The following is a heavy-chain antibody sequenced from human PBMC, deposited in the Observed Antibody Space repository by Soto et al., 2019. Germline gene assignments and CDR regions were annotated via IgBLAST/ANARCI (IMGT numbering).Heavy chain of an antibody. CDR2: FSLSGTT. V-gene: IGHV4-4*07. CDR1: GASITGSSY. J-gene: IGHJ4*02. D-gene: IGHD6-13*01. CDR3: ARGITPPGAPAWYYFDS. Sequence: PSETLSLTCTVSGASITGSSYWSWIRHPAGKGLEWIGRFSLSGTTNYNPSLRSRVTMSADASKNQFSLRLTSVTAADTALYYCARGITPPGAPAWYYFDSWGQGTLVTFSS.